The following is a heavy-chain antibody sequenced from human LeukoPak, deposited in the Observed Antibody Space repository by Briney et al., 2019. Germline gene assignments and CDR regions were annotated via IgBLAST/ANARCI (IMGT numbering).Heavy chain of an antibody. CDR1: GFTFSSYW. CDR3: ARDVWGSSWAYYFDC. D-gene: IGHD6-13*01. V-gene: IGHV3-7*01. CDR2: IKQDGSEK. Sequence: QPGGSLRLSCAASGFTFSSYWMSWVRQAPGKGLEWVANIKQDGSEKYYVDSVKGRFTISRDNAKNSLYLQMNSLRAEDTAVYYCARDVWGSSWAYYFDCWGQGTLVTVSS. J-gene: IGHJ4*02.